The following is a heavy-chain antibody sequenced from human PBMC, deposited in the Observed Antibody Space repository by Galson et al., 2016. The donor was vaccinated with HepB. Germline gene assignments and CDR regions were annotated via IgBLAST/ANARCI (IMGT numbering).Heavy chain of an antibody. D-gene: IGHD3-10*01. J-gene: IGHJ4*02. V-gene: IGHV3-30*09. Sequence: SLRLSCAASGFIFRAYAMHWVRQAPGKGLEWVAVTSSDATSEYYLDSVKGRFAVSRDNAKNTVHLQMNSLRAEDTAVYYCTRDYYGSLDHWGQGTLVTVSS. CDR1: GFIFRAYA. CDR3: TRDYYGSLDH. CDR2: TSSDATSE.